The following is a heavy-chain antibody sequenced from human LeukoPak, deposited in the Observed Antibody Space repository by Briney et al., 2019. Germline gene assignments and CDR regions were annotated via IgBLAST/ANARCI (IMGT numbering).Heavy chain of an antibody. Sequence: ASVKVSCKASGYTFTGYYMHWVRPAPGQGLEWMGWINPNSGGTNYAQKFQGRVTMTRDTSISTAYMELSSLRSDDTTVYYCARRRVYDILTSYAFDIWGQGTMVTVSS. V-gene: IGHV1-2*02. CDR2: INPNSGGT. J-gene: IGHJ3*02. D-gene: IGHD3-9*01. CDR3: ARRRVYDILTSYAFDI. CDR1: GYTFTGYY.